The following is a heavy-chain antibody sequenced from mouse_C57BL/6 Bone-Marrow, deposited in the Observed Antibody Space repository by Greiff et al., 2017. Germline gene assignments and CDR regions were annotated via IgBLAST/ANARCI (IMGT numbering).Heavy chain of an antibody. CDR1: GFTFSDYG. CDR2: ISSGSSTI. D-gene: IGHD2-2*01. V-gene: IGHV5-17*01. CDR3: AIMVTTGLGAMDY. Sequence: EVMLVESGGGLVKPGGSLKLSCAASGFTFSDYGMHWVRQAPEKGLEWVAYISSGSSTIYYADTVKGRFTISRDNAKNTLFLQMTSLRSEDTAMYYCAIMVTTGLGAMDYWGQGTSVTVSS. J-gene: IGHJ4*01.